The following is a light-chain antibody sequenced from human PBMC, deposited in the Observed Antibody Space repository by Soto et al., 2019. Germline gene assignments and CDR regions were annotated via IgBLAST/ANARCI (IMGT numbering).Light chain of an antibody. CDR3: QQYGSSPTWK. V-gene: IGKV3-20*01. J-gene: IGKJ1*01. Sequence: ELLLTPSPGTLSLSPWERATLSCRASQSVSSIYLAWYQQKPGHAPRLLFYGASSRAPGIPEWFSGRGYGTDFTLTISRLEPEDFAVYYCQQYGSSPTWKFGQGTKVDIK. CDR1: QSVSSIY. CDR2: GAS.